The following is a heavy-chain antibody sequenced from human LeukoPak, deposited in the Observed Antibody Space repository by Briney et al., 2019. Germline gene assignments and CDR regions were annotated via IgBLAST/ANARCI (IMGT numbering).Heavy chain of an antibody. CDR3: ARRGVTAQDRYYYYYYMDV. CDR2: IIPIFGTA. V-gene: IGHV1-69*06. Sequence: GASVKVSCKASGGTFSSYAISWVRQAPGQGLEWMGGIIPIFGTANYAQKFQGRVTITADKSTSTAYMELSSLRSEDTAVYYCARRGVTAQDRYYYYYYMDVWGKGTTVTVSS. D-gene: IGHD5-18*01. J-gene: IGHJ6*03. CDR1: GGTFSSYA.